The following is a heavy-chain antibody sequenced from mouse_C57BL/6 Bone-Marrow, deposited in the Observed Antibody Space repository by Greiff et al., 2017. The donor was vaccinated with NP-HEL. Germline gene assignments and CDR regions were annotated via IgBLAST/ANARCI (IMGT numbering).Heavy chain of an antibody. D-gene: IGHD1-1*01. J-gene: IGHJ3*01. CDR2: IDPSDSYT. V-gene: IGHV1-59*01. CDR3: ARRYYGFAY. CDR1: GYTFTSYW. Sequence: VQLQQPGAELVRPGTSVKLSCKASGYTFTSYWMHWVKQRPGQGLEWIGVIDPSDSYTNYNQKFKGKATLTVDTSSSTAYMQLSSLTSEDSAVYYCARRYYGFAYWGQGTLVTVSA.